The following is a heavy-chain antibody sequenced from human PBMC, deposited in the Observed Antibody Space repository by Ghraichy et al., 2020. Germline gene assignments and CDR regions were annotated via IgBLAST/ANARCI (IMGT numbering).Heavy chain of an antibody. CDR3: ASLDCSSTSCYVGYYFDS. J-gene: IGHJ4*02. V-gene: IGHV4-39*01. CDR2: IYYIGRT. Sequence: SETLSLTCSVSGASISGTGFYWGWIRQPPGKGLEWIGNIYYIGRTHYKPSLESRVTISVDTPKNQFSLKLSSVTASDTAVYYWASLDCSSTSCYVGYYFDSWGQGTLVTVSS. D-gene: IGHD2-2*01. CDR1: GASISGTGFY.